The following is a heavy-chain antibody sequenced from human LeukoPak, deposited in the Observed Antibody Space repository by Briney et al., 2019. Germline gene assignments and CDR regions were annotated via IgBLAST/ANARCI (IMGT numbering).Heavy chain of an antibody. D-gene: IGHD3-10*01. CDR2: IYTDGRA. Sequence: GGSLRLSCAASGVTVSTIYMGWVRQAPGKGLDWVSVIYTDGRAYYAESVKGRFTISRDSSGNTLFLQMNSLRAEDTAVYYCATLKGWYGEGCFDYWGQGTLVTVSS. J-gene: IGHJ4*02. CDR3: ATLKGWYGEGCFDY. V-gene: IGHV3-53*01. CDR1: GVTVSTIY.